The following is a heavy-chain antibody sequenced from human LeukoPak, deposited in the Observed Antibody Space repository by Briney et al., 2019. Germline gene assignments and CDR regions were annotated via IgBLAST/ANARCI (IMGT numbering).Heavy chain of an antibody. D-gene: IGHD6-19*01. Sequence: GGSLRLSCAASGFTFSSYGMHWVRQAPGKGLEWVAFIRYDGSNKYYADSVKGRFTISRDNSKNTLYLQMNSLRAEDTAVYYCAKDWAESSGPTGDNWFDPWGQGTLVTVSS. CDR1: GFTFSSYG. J-gene: IGHJ5*02. CDR3: AKDWAESSGPTGDNWFDP. V-gene: IGHV3-30*02. CDR2: IRYDGSNK.